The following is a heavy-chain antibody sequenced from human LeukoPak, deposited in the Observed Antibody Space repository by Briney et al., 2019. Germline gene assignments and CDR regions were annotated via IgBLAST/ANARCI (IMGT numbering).Heavy chain of an antibody. CDR1: GYTLSELS. CDR3: ATGPLGVPAAYYFDY. CDR2: FNPEDGET. Sequence: ASVKVSCKVSGYTLSELSMHWVRQAPGKGLEWMGGFNPEDGETIYTQNLQGRVIMTEDTSTDTAYMELSSLRSEDTAVYYCATGPLGVPAAYYFDYWGQGTLVTVSS. J-gene: IGHJ4*02. V-gene: IGHV1-24*01. D-gene: IGHD2-2*01.